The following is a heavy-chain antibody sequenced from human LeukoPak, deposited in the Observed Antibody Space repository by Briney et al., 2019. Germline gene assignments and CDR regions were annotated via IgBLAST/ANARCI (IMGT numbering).Heavy chain of an antibody. V-gene: IGHV3-23*01. Sequence: PGGSLRLSCAASGFTFSSYAMSWVRQAPGKGLEWVSAISGSGGSTYYADSVKGRFTISRDNSKNTLYLQMNSLRAEDTAVYYCAKDRRSMIVTWVFDYWGQGTLVTVSS. CDR2: ISGSGGST. J-gene: IGHJ4*02. D-gene: IGHD3-22*01. CDR3: AKDRRSMIVTWVFDY. CDR1: GFTFSSYA.